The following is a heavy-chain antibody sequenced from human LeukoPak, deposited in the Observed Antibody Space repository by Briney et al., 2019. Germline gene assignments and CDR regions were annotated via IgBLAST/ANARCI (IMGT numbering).Heavy chain of an antibody. V-gene: IGHV4-30-2*01. CDR2: IYHSGST. CDR3: ARALGGTMVRGVLDY. D-gene: IGHD3-10*01. Sequence: PSQTLFLTCAVSGGSISSGGYSWSWIRQPPGKGLEWIGYIYHSGSTYYNPSLKSRVTISVDRSKNQFSLKLSSVTAADTAVYYCARALGGTMVRGVLDYWGQGTLVTVSS. J-gene: IGHJ4*02. CDR1: GGSISSGGYS.